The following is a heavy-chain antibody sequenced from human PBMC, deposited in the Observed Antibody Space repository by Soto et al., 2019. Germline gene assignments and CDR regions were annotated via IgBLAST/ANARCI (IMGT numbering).Heavy chain of an antibody. V-gene: IGHV1-18*01. CDR1: GYTFTNYG. CDR2: ISGYNGNT. CDR3: AGEGQAPYYDCGMAG. J-gene: IGHJ6*02. Sequence: QVQVVQSGDEVKKPGASVKVSCKASGYTFTNYGFSWVRQAPGQGLEWMGWISGYNGNTKYAEKFQGRVTMTTDTSTSPAHMELRSLRSDGTAVYYCAGEGQAPYYDCGMAGWGQGTAVTVSS. D-gene: IGHD2-21*01.